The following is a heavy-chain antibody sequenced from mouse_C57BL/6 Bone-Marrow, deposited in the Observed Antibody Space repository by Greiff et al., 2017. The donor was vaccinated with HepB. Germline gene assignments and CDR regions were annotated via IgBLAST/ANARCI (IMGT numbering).Heavy chain of an antibody. CDR3: ARDNDYDDCLYYYAMDY. CDR1: GYSITSGYY. CDR2: ISYDGSN. V-gene: IGHV3-6*01. Sequence: VQLKESGPGLVKPSQSLSLTCSVTGYSITSGYYWNWIRQFPGNKLEWMGYISYDGSNNYNPSLKNRISITRDTSKNQFFLKLNSVTTEDTATYYCARDNDYDDCLYYYAMDYWGQGTSVTVSS. J-gene: IGHJ4*01. D-gene: IGHD2-4*01.